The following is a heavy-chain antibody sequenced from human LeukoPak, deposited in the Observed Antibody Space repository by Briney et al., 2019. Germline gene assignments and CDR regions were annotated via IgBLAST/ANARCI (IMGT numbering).Heavy chain of an antibody. V-gene: IGHV4-34*12. CDR1: GGSFSGYY. CDR2: IFYSGST. Sequence: SETLSLTCAVYGGSFSGYYWSWIRQPPGKGLEWIGSIFYSGSTYYSPSLKSRVTISLDTSRNQFSLKLNSVTAADTAVYYCAKSNGYGLVDIWGQGTMVTVSS. CDR3: AKSNGYGLVDI. D-gene: IGHD3-10*01. J-gene: IGHJ3*02.